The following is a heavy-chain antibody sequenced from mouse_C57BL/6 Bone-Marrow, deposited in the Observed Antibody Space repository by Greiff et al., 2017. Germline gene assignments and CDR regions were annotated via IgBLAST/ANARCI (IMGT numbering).Heavy chain of an antibody. D-gene: IGHD2-1*01. CDR1: GYTFTSYG. CDR3: ERRGDILWYPWFAY. J-gene: IGHJ3*01. CDR2: IYPRSGNT. V-gene: IGHV1-81*01. Sequence: QVQLQQSGAELARPGASVKLSCKASGYTFTSYGIRWVKQRTGQGLEWIGEIYPRSGNTYYNEKFKGKATLTADKSSSTAYMELRSLTSEDSAVYFCERRGDILWYPWFAYWGQGTLVTVSA.